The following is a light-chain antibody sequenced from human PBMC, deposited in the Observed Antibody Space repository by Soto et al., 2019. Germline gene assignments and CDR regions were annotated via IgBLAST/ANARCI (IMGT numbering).Light chain of an antibody. V-gene: IGKV1-5*03. Sequence: DIQMTQSPSILSASVGDIVTITCRASQSIGSWLAWYQQTEGKAPKVLIYKASNLERGVPSRFSGSGSGTEFTLTISSLQAADFATYYCQHYNSYSEAFGQGTKVELK. J-gene: IGKJ1*01. CDR3: QHYNSYSEA. CDR1: QSIGSW. CDR2: KAS.